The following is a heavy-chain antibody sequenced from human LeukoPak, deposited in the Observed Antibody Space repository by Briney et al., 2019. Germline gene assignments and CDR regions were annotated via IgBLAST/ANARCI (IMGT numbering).Heavy chain of an antibody. D-gene: IGHD3-22*01. Sequence: SETLSLTCTVSGGSISSGNYYWNWIRQPAGKGLEWIGRIYTSGSTNYNPSLKSRVTISVDTSKNQFSLRLSSVTAADTAVYYCARGLSSGYLDYWGQGTLVTVSS. V-gene: IGHV4-61*02. CDR1: GGSISSGNYY. J-gene: IGHJ4*02. CDR3: ARGLSSGYLDY. CDR2: IYTSGST.